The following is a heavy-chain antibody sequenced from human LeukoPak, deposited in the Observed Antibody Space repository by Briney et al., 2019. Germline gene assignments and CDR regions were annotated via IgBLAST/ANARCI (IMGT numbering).Heavy chain of an antibody. CDR2: IIPILGIA. CDR3: ARLGVGATPFDY. J-gene: IGHJ4*02. CDR1: GGTFSSYA. D-gene: IGHD1-26*01. V-gene: IGHV1-69*04. Sequence: SVKVSCKASGGTFSSYAISWVRQAPGQGLEWMGRIIPILGIANYAQKFQGRVTITADKSTSTACMELSSLRSEDTAVYYCARLGVGATPFDYWGQGTLVTVSS.